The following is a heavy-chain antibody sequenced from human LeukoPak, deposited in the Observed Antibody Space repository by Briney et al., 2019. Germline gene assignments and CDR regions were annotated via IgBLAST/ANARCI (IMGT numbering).Heavy chain of an antibody. J-gene: IGHJ6*03. CDR1: GFTFSSYW. CDR2: IKQDGSEK. V-gene: IGHV3-7*01. Sequence: GGSLRLSCAASGFTFSSYWMSWVRQAPGKGLEWVANIKQDGSEKYYVDSAKGRFTISRDNAKNSLYLQMNSLRAEDTAVYYCARRGYSYGLIHYYYYYMDVWGKGTTVTVSS. CDR3: ARRGYSYGLIHYYYYYMDV. D-gene: IGHD5-18*01.